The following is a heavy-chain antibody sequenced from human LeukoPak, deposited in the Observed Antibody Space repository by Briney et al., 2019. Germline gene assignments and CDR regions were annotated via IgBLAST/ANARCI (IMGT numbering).Heavy chain of an antibody. CDR3: ARGPNHYYYMDV. J-gene: IGHJ6*03. CDR1: VGTFSSYA. Sequence: SAKVSCKASVGTFSSYAISWVRQAPGQGLEWMGGIIPIFGTANYAQKFQGRVTITTDESTSTAYMELSSLRSEDTAVYYCARGPNHYYYMDVWGKGTTVTVSS. V-gene: IGHV1-69*05. CDR2: IIPIFGTA.